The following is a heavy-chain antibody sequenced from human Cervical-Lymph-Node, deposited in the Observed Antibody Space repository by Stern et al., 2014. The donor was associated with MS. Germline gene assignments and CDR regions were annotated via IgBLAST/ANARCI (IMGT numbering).Heavy chain of an antibody. D-gene: IGHD6-13*01. CDR2: IFPVFGTP. V-gene: IGHV1-69*01. J-gene: IGHJ5*02. Sequence: VHLVESGAEVTKPGSSVKVSCKASGGTFSKFPSSWVRQAPGQGLEWMAGIFPVFGTPTYAQEFRGRVTITADCSTSTVYMELSSLRSDDTAVYYCALSSETSDRWYSLGYDLWGQGTLVTVSS. CDR3: ALSSETSDRWYSLGYDL. CDR1: GGTFSKFP.